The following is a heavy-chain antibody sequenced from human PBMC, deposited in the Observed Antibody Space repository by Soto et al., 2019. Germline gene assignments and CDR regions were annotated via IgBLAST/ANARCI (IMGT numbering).Heavy chain of an antibody. CDR3: ARDYDGAARSNWFDP. V-gene: IGHV3-21*01. D-gene: IGHD6-6*01. Sequence: EVQLVESGGGLVKPGGSLRLSCAASGFTFSSYSMNWVRQAPGKGLEWVSSISISSSYIYYADSVKCRVTISRDNAKNSLYLQMTSLKAEDTAVYYCARDYDGAARSNWFDPWGQGTLVTVSS. CDR1: GFTFSSYS. CDR2: ISISSSYI. J-gene: IGHJ5*02.